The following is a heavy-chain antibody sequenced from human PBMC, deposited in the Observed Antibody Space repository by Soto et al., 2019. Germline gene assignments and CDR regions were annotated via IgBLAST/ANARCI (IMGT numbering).Heavy chain of an antibody. V-gene: IGHV1-2*02. D-gene: IGHD5-12*01. J-gene: IGHJ5*02. CDR2: INPNTGGT. CDR1: AYTFSDYY. Sequence: QVQMVQSGAEVKNPGASVRVSCKASAYTFSDYYIHWVRQAPGQGLEWMGWINPNTGGTNSPQTFQGRVTMTRDTSIRTAYIELSRLTSDDTAFYYCARSRGYSGYDGWFDPWGQGTLVIVSS. CDR3: ARSRGYSGYDGWFDP.